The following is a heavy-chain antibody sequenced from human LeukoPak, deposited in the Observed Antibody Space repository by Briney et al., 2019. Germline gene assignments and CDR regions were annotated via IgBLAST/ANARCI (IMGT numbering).Heavy chain of an antibody. CDR2: MNPNSGNT. CDR1: GYTFTSYD. D-gene: IGHD2-2*01. J-gene: IGHJ5*02. V-gene: IGHV1-8*01. Sequence: ASVTVSFKASGYTFTSYDINWVRQATGQGLEWMGWMNPNSGNTGYAQKFQGRVTMTRNTSISTAYMELSSLRSEDTAVYYCATRYQLLFGGFDPWGQGTLVTVSS. CDR3: ATRYQLLFGGFDP.